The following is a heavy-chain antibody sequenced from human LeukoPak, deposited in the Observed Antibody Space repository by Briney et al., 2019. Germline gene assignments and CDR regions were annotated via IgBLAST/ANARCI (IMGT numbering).Heavy chain of an antibody. CDR3: ARGEFDGGVYFDY. D-gene: IGHD3-16*01. Sequence: SETLSLTCTVSGGSISSYYWSWIRQAPGKGLEWIGYVYYSGSTNYNPSLKSRVTISVDKSKNQFSLKLSSVTAADTAVYYCARGEFDGGVYFDYWGQGTLVTVSS. V-gene: IGHV4-59*12. CDR2: VYYSGST. J-gene: IGHJ4*02. CDR1: GGSISSYY.